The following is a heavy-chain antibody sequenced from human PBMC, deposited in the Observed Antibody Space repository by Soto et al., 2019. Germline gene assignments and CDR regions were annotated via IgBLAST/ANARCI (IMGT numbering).Heavy chain of an antibody. CDR2: ISYDGSNK. CDR3: ARDPRIQLWLMDY. CDR1: GFTFSSYA. J-gene: IGHJ4*02. Sequence: PGGSLRLSCAASGFTFSSYAMHWVRQAPGKGLEGVAVISYDGSNKYYADSVKGRFTISRDNSKNTLYLQMNSLRAEDTAVYYCARDPRIQLWLMDYWGQGTLVTVSS. V-gene: IGHV3-30-3*01. D-gene: IGHD5-18*01.